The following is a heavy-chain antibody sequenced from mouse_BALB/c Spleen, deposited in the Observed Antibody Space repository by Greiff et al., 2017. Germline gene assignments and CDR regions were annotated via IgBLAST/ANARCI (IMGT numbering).Heavy chain of an antibody. CDR1: GYTFTNYW. J-gene: IGHJ2*01. D-gene: IGHD3-3*01. Sequence: QVQLKQSGAELVRPGTSVKISCKASGYTFTNYWLGWVKQRPGHGLEWIGDIYPGGGYTNYNEKFKGKATLTADTSSSTAYMQLSSLTAEDSAVYFCAREGRDYFDYWGQGTTLTVSS. CDR3: AREGRDYFDY. V-gene: IGHV1-63*02. CDR2: IYPGGGYT.